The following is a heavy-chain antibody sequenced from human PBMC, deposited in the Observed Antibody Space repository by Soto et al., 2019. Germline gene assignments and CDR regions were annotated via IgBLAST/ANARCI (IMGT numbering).Heavy chain of an antibody. D-gene: IGHD1-26*01. CDR2: INWNSGSI. V-gene: IGHV3-9*01. CDR1: GFTFDDYA. Sequence: PGGSLRLSCAASGFTFDDYAMHWVRQVPGKGLEWGSGINWNSGSIGYADSVKGRFAISRDNAKNSLHLQMNSLRAEDTAFYYCVKDESINWYSGHFRHWGQGTLVTVS. J-gene: IGHJ1*01. CDR3: VKDESINWYSGHFRH.